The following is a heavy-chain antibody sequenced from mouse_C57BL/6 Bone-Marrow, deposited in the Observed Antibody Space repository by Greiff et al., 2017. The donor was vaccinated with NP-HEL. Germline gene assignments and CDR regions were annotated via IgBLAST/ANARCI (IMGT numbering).Heavy chain of an antibody. CDR2: ICYDGSN. CDR1: GYSIISGYY. Sequence: LQESGPGLVKPSQSLSLTCSVTGYSIISGYYWNWIRQFPGNKLEWMAYICYDGSNNYHPSLKNRISITRNISKNQFFLKLTSVTTEDTATYYCAREGGYYGSPFAYWGQGTLVTVSA. CDR3: AREGGYYGSPFAY. V-gene: IGHV3-6*01. D-gene: IGHD1-1*01. J-gene: IGHJ3*01.